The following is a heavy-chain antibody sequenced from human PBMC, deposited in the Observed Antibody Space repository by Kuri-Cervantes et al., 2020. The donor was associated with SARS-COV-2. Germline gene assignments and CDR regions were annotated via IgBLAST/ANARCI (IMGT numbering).Heavy chain of an antibody. D-gene: IGHD5-12*01. CDR2: ISAYNGNT. V-gene: IGHV1-18*01. CDR1: GYPFTSFG. Sequence: ASVKVSCKTSGYPFTSFGVGWVRQAPGQGLEWVGWISAYNGNTNYAQKLQGRVTMTTDTSTSTAYMELRSLRSDDTAVYYCASSGYDSAYYYYYMDVWGKGTTVTVSS. J-gene: IGHJ6*03. CDR3: ASSGYDSAYYYYYMDV.